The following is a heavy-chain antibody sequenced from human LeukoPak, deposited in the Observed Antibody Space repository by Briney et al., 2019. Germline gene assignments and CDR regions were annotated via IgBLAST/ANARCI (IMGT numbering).Heavy chain of an antibody. V-gene: IGHV3-23*01. CDR2: ISGSGGST. Sequence: PGGSLRLSCAASGFTFSSYAMSWVRQAPGKGLEWVSAISGSGGSTYYADSVKGRFTISRDNSKNTLYLQMNSLRSEDTTVYYCAKRNRIAVAGSVFYYWGQGTLVTVSS. J-gene: IGHJ4*02. D-gene: IGHD6-19*01. CDR3: AKRNRIAVAGSVFYY. CDR1: GFTFSSYA.